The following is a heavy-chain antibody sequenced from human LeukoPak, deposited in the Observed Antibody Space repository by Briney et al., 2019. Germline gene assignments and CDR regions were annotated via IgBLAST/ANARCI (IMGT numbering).Heavy chain of an antibody. Sequence: GGSLRLSCAASGFTVSSNYMTWVRQAPGKGLEWVSVIYSGGSTYHADSVKGRFTISRDNSKNTLYLQMSSLRAEDTAVYYCAGDSLSPPQGDSWGQGTLVTVSS. CDR2: IYSGGST. D-gene: IGHD2/OR15-2a*01. CDR3: AGDSLSPPQGDS. J-gene: IGHJ4*02. CDR1: GFTVSSNY. V-gene: IGHV3-53*01.